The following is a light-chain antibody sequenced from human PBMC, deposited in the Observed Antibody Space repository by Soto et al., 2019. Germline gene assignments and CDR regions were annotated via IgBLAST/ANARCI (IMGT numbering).Light chain of an antibody. V-gene: IGLV1-44*01. J-gene: IGLJ2*01. CDR2: SNN. Sequence: QSLLTQPPSASGTPGQRVTISCSGSSSNIGSNTVNWYQQLPGTAPKLLMYSNNQRPSGVPDRFSGSKSGTSASLAISGLQSEDEADYYCAAWDDSLNGQVFGGGTKLTVL. CDR1: SSNIGSNT. CDR3: AAWDDSLNGQV.